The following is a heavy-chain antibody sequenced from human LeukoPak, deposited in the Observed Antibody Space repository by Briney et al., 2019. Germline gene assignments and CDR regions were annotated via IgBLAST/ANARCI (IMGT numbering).Heavy chain of an antibody. CDR3: AKEPTGYLDY. D-gene: IGHD2-8*02. CDR2: ISPDGSST. J-gene: IGHJ4*02. V-gene: IGHV3-74*01. CDR1: GFTFSSYW. Sequence: GGSLRLSCAASGFTFSSYWMLWVRHTPGQGLVWVSRISPDGSSTSYADSVKGRFTISRDNSKNTLYLQMNSLRAEDTALYYCAKEPTGYLDYWGQGTLVTVSS.